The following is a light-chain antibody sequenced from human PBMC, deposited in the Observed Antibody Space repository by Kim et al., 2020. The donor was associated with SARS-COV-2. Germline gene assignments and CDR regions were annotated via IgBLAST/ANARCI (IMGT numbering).Light chain of an antibody. CDR2: DNN. Sequence: KVTISGAGNRTKIGNIYISWYQQLPGAAPKLLIYDNNKRPSGNPDRFSGAKSGTSATLGITGLETGDEADYYCGTWDSSLSADWVFGGGNQLTVL. V-gene: IGLV1-51*01. J-gene: IGLJ3*02. CDR1: RTKIGNIY. CDR3: GTWDSSLSADWV.